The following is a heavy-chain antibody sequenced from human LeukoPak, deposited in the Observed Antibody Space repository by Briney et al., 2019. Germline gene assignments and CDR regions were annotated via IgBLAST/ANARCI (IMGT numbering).Heavy chain of an antibody. CDR2: IYTSGST. CDR1: GGSISSYY. J-gene: IGHJ6*03. CDR3: ARHYSYYYMDV. Sequence: SETLSLTCTVSGGSISSYYWSWIRQPPGKGLEWIGCIYTSGSTNYNPSLKSRVTVSVDTSKNQFSLKLSSVTAADTAVYFCARHYSYYYMDVWGKGTTVTVSS. V-gene: IGHV4-4*09.